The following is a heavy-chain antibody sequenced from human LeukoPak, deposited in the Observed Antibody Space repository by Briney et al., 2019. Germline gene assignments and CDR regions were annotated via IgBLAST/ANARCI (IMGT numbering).Heavy chain of an antibody. J-gene: IGHJ3*02. V-gene: IGHV1-46*01. CDR3: ARGRFLEWPDAFDI. CDR1: GYTFTNYF. CDR2: LNPSGGRT. D-gene: IGHD3-3*01. Sequence: GASVKVSCKASGYTFTNYFMHWVRQAPGQGLEWMGTLNPSGGRTTYAQKFQGRVTMTRDTSISTAYMELSRLRSDDMAVYYCARGRFLEWPDAFDIWGQGTMVTVSS.